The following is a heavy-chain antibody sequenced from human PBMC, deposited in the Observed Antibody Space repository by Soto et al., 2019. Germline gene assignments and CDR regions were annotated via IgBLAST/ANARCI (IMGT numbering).Heavy chain of an antibody. Sequence: GGSLRLSCAASGFTFSNYAMSWVRQAPGKGLEWVSVIFGGGGNTNYADSVRGRFTISRDNSKNTLYLQMNSLRAEDTAVYYCARGLGECSGGSCYPGSVYYYGMDVWGQGTTVTVSS. D-gene: IGHD2-15*01. J-gene: IGHJ6*02. CDR1: GFTFSNYA. V-gene: IGHV3-23*01. CDR2: IFGGGGNT. CDR3: ARGLGECSGGSCYPGSVYYYGMDV.